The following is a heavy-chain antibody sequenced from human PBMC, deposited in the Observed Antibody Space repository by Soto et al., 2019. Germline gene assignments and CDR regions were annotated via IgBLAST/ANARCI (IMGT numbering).Heavy chain of an antibody. CDR2: ISYSGST. CDR1: GGSISSGGYY. D-gene: IGHD3-3*01. Sequence: PSETLSLTCTVSGGSISSGGYYWSWIRQHPGTGLEWIGHISYSGSTYYNTSLKSRVTVSVDTSRNQFSLKLSSVTAADTAVYYCARWWSGSRQGFDPWGQGTLVTVSS. V-gene: IGHV4-31*03. J-gene: IGHJ5*02. CDR3: ARWWSGSRQGFDP.